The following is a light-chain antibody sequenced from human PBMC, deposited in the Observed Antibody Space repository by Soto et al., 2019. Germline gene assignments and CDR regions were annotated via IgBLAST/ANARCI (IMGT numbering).Light chain of an antibody. CDR3: QQYNNWPRT. J-gene: IGKJ1*01. CDR2: GAS. Sequence: DIVLTQSPGTLSLSPGERATLSCRSSQSVSSNYLAWYQEKPGQAPRLLIYGASTRATGIPARFSGSGSGTEFTLTISRLQSEDFAVYYCQQYNNWPRTFGQGTKLDIK. CDR1: QSVSSN. V-gene: IGKV3-15*01.